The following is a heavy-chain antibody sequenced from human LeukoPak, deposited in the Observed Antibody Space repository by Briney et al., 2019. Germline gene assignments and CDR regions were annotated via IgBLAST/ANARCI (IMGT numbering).Heavy chain of an antibody. D-gene: IGHD2-15*01. CDR2: LNPSGGSS. CDR1: GYTVTSYY. V-gene: IGHV1-46*01. J-gene: IGHJ6*02. CDR3: ARGECSGGSCYDVDYYYGMDV. Sequence: ASVKVSCKASGYTVTSYYMHWVRQAPGQGLEWMAILNPSGGSSSYAQKFQGRVTMTRDTSTSTVYMELSSLRSEDTAVYYCARGECSGGSCYDVDYYYGMDVWGQGTTVTVSS.